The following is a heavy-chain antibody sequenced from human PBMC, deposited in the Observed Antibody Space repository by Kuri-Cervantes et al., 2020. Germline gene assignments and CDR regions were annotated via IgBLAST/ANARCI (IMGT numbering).Heavy chain of an antibody. CDR1: GGSFSSYY. J-gene: IGHJ3*02. Sequence: GSLRLSCAVYGGSFSSYYWSWIRQPPGKGLEWIGEINHSGSTNYNPSLKSRVTISVDTSKNQFSLKLSSVTAADTAVYYCARSKGIAARRTRGDAFDIWGQGTMVTVSS. D-gene: IGHD6-6*01. CDR3: ARSKGIAARRTRGDAFDI. CDR2: INHSGST. V-gene: IGHV4-34*01.